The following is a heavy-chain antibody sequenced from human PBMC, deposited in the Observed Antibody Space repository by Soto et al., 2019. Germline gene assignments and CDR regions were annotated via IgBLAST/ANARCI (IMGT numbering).Heavy chain of an antibody. CDR2: INHSGST. Sequence: QVQLQQWGAGLLKPSETLSLTCAVYGGSFSGYYWTWIRQPPGTGLEWIGEINHSGSTNYNPSLKRRVTISVDTSQPQFSRKLTSVTAADTAVYYCARDKITGLFDYWGQGTLVTVSS. CDR3: ARDKITGLFDY. J-gene: IGHJ4*02. CDR1: GGSFSGYY. V-gene: IGHV4-34*01. D-gene: IGHD2-8*02.